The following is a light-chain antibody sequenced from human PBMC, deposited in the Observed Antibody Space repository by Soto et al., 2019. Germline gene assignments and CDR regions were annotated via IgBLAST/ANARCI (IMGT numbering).Light chain of an antibody. CDR2: SDN. CDR1: SSNIGTNT. CDR3: EAWDVSLVV. J-gene: IGLJ2*01. Sequence: QSALTQPPSASGTPGQRVTISCSGSSSNIGTNTVIWYQQLPGAAPKLLIYSDNQRPSGVPDRFAGSKSGTSASLAISGLQSEDEADYYCEAWDVSLVVVGGGTKVTVL. V-gene: IGLV1-44*01.